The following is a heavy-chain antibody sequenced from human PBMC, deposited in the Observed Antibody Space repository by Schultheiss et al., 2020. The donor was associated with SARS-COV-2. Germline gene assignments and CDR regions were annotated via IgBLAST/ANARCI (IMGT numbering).Heavy chain of an antibody. CDR1: GFTFSDYY. D-gene: IGHD2-21*01. CDR3: ATKPLAGDFDY. Sequence: GGSLRLSCAASGFTFSDYYMSWIRQAPGKGLEWVSYISSSGSTIYYADSVKGRFTISRDNAKNSLYLQMNSLRAEDTAVYYCATKPLAGDFDYWGQGTLVTVSS. V-gene: IGHV3-11*01. J-gene: IGHJ4*02. CDR2: ISSSGSTI.